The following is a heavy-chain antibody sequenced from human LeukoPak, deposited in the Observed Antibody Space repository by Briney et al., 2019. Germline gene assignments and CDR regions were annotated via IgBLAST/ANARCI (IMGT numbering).Heavy chain of an antibody. D-gene: IGHD2-15*01. CDR3: AKESYCSGGSCFPDFDC. J-gene: IGHJ4*02. V-gene: IGHV3-23*01. CDR1: GFTFSSYA. Sequence: PGGSLRLSCAASGFTFSSYAMSWVRQAPGKGLEWVSAISGSGGSTYYADSVKGRFTISRDNSKNTLYLQMNSLRAEDTAVYYCAKESYCSGGSCFPDFDCWGQGTLVTVSS. CDR2: ISGSGGST.